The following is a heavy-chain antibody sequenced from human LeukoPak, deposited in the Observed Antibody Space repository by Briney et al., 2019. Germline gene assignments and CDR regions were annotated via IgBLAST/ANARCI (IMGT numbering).Heavy chain of an antibody. J-gene: IGHJ5*02. D-gene: IGHD2-2*01. V-gene: IGHV1-69*04. CDR1: GGTFSSYA. Sequence: SVKVSCKASGGTFSSYAISWVRQAPGQGLEWMGRIIPFLGITNYAQKFQGRVTITADKSTSTAYMELSSLRSEDTAVYYCARVPYIVVVPAAEANWFDPWGQGTLVTVSS. CDR2: IIPFLGIT. CDR3: ARVPYIVVVPAAEANWFDP.